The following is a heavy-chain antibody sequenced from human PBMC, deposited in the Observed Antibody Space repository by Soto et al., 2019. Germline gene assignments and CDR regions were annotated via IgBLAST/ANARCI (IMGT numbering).Heavy chain of an antibody. CDR2: INHSGST. Sequence: SETLSLTCAVYGGSFSGYYWSWIRQPPGKGLEWIGEINHSGSTNYNPSLKSRVTISVDTSKNQFSLKLSSVTAADTAVYYCATSIAAAGTGWFDPRGQGTLVTVSS. CDR3: ATSIAAAGTGWFDP. CDR1: GGSFSGYY. J-gene: IGHJ5*02. D-gene: IGHD6-13*01. V-gene: IGHV4-34*01.